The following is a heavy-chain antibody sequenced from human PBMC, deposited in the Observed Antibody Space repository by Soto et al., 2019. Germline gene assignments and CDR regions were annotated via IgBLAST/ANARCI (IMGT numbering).Heavy chain of an antibody. Sequence: DVQLVESGGGLVKPGGTLRLSCAASGFSFTNAWMNWVRQAPGKGLEWIGRIKPKADDGTTDYAAPVRGRFTISRDDSKDTLYLQMNNLRTEDTAVYYCTTIYPFTVTVFLDYWGQGTLVTLSS. D-gene: IGHD4-17*01. CDR1: GFSFTNAW. J-gene: IGHJ4*02. CDR3: TTIYPFTVTVFLDY. V-gene: IGHV3-15*01. CDR2: IKPKADDGTT.